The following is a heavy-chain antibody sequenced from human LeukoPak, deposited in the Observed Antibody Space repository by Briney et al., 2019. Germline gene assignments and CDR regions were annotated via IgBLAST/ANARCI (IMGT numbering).Heavy chain of an antibody. CDR1: GFTFSSYG. J-gene: IGHJ4*02. CDR2: ISYDGIHK. CDR3: ARVGESFGSGWYLGY. D-gene: IGHD6-19*01. Sequence: GGSLRLSCAASGFTFSSYGMHWVRQAPGKGLEWVAVISYDGIHKYYADSVKGRFTISRDNSKNTLFLQMNSLRAEDTAVYYCARVGESFGSGWYLGYWGQGTLVTVSS. V-gene: IGHV3-30*03.